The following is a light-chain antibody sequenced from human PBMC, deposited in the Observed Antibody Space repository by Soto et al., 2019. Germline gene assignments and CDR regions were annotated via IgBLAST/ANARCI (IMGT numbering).Light chain of an antibody. J-gene: IGLJ2*01. CDR1: SSNIGSNT. CDR2: SNN. CDR3: AAWDDSLNGVV. Sequence: QSLLTQHPSPSATPGQRVTISCSGSSSNIGSNTVNWYQQLPGTAPKLLIYSNNQRPSGVPDRFSGSKSGTSASLAISGLQSEDEADYYCAAWDDSLNGVVFGGGTKVTVL. V-gene: IGLV1-44*01.